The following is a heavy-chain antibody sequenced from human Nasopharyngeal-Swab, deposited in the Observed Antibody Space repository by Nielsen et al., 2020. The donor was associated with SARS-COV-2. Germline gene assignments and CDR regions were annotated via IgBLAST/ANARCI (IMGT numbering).Heavy chain of an antibody. CDR2: INTNTGNP. CDR3: ARDDSITIFGVVIEFSGMDV. CDR1: GYTLTSYA. J-gene: IGHJ6*02. Sequence: ASVKVSCKASGYTLTSYAMNWVRQAPGQGLEWMGWINTNTGNPTYAQGFTGRFASSLDTSVSTAYLQISSLKAEDTAVYYCARDDSITIFGVVIEFSGMDVWGQGTTVTVSS. D-gene: IGHD3-3*01. V-gene: IGHV7-4-1*02.